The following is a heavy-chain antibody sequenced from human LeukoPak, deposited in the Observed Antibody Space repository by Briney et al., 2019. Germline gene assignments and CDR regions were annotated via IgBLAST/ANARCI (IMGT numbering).Heavy chain of an antibody. D-gene: IGHD6-13*01. V-gene: IGHV1-8*01. CDR2: MNPNSGNT. Sequence: RASVKVSCKASGYTSTSYDINWVRQATGQGLEWMGWMNPNSGNTGYAQKFQGRVTMTRNTSISTAYMELSSLRSEDTAVYYCARGPYSSSWYNWFDPWGQGTLVPVSS. CDR1: GYTSTSYD. CDR3: ARGPYSSSWYNWFDP. J-gene: IGHJ5*02.